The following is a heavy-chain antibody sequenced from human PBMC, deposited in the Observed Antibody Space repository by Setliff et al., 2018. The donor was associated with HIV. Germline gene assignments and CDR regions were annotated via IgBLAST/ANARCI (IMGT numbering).Heavy chain of an antibody. CDR3: AREDIAVASAFDI. V-gene: IGHV4-4*08. J-gene: IGHJ3*02. D-gene: IGHD6-19*01. Sequence: SETLSLTCAVSGGSISSAYWSWVRQPPGKGLEWIGSICNTGSIHYNPSLESRVTISVDTSKNQFSLKLSSVTAADTAVYYCAREDIAVASAFDIWGQGTMVTVSS. CDR2: ICNTGSI. CDR1: GGSISSAY.